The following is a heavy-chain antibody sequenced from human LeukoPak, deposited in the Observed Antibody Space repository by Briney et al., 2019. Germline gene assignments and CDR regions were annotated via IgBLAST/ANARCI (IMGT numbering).Heavy chain of an antibody. V-gene: IGHV3-30*18. CDR1: GFTFSSYG. D-gene: IGHD2-21*02. CDR2: ISYDGSNK. J-gene: IGHJ4*02. CDR3: AKDLGVVTALLNY. Sequence: GGSLRLSCAASGFTFSSYGMHWVRQAPGKGLEWVAVISYDGSNKYYADSVKGRFTISRDNSKNTLDLQMNSLRAEDTAVYYCAKDLGVVTALLNYWGQGTLVTVSS.